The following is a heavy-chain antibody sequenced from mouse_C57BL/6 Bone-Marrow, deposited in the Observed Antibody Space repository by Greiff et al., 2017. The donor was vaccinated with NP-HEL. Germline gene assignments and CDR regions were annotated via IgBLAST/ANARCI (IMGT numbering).Heavy chain of an antibody. V-gene: IGHV3-6*01. CDR1: GYSITSGYY. J-gene: IGHJ2*01. CDR2: ISYDGSN. CDR3: AREGGLYYFDY. Sequence: EVKLQESGPGLVKPSPSLSLTCSVTGYSITSGYYWNWIRQPPGNLLEWMGYISYDGSNNYNPSLKNRIPITRDTSTNQFFLKLNSVTTEDTATYYCAREGGLYYFDYWGQGTTLTVSS.